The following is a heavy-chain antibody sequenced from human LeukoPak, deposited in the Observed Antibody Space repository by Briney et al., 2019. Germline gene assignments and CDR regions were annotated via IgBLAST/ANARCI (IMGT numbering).Heavy chain of an antibody. CDR2: ISPKSGDT. D-gene: IGHD1-14*01. J-gene: IGHJ4*02. CDR1: GYSFTDNY. V-gene: IGHV1-2*02. Sequence: GASVKVSCKASGYSFTDNYIHWVRQAPGQGLEWMGWISPKSGDTNYAQKSQGRVTMTRDTSISTAYMEVSSLRSDDTAVYYCANAPPGGPFDYWGQGTLVTVSS. CDR3: ANAPPGGPFDY.